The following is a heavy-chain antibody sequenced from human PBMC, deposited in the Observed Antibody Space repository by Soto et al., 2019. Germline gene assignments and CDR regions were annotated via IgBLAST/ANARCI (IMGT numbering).Heavy chain of an antibody. Sequence: GGSLRLSCAASGFTFSSYWMSWVRQAPGKGLEWVANIKQDGSEKYYVDSVKGRFTISRDNAKNSLYLQMNSLRAEDTAVYYCAREVVPEGLNYYYYGMDVWGQGTTVTVSS. CDR2: IKQDGSEK. D-gene: IGHD2-2*01. J-gene: IGHJ6*02. CDR3: AREVVPEGLNYYYYGMDV. V-gene: IGHV3-7*05. CDR1: GFTFSSYW.